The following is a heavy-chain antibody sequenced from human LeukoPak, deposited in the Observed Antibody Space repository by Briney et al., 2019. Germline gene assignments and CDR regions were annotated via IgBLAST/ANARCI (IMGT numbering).Heavy chain of an antibody. V-gene: IGHV3-9*03. CDR2: ISWNSGSI. CDR1: GFTFDDYA. CDR3: AKSICSSTSCYLGY. Sequence: PGGSLRLSCAACGFTFDDYAMHWVRQAPGKGLEWVSGISWNSGSIGYADSVKGRFTISRDNAKNSLYLQMNSLRAEDMALYYCAKSICSSTSCYLGYWGQGTLVTVSS. D-gene: IGHD2-2*01. J-gene: IGHJ4*02.